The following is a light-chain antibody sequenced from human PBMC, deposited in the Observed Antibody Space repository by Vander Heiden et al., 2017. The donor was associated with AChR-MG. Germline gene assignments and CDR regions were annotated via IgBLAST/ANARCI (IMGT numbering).Light chain of an antibody. CDR2: KAS. J-gene: IGKJ1*01. Sequence: DIQMTQSPAALSASVGDRVTIACRAGQSIITYLNWYQQKLGKAPKLLISKASTLQSGVPSRFSGSGSGTDFTLTISNLQPEDFATYDCQQSFTTLPTFGQGTKVEIK. V-gene: IGKV1-39*01. CDR1: QSIITY. CDR3: QQSFTTLPT.